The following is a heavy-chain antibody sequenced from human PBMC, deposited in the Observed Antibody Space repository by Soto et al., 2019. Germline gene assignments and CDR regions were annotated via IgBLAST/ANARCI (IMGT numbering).Heavy chain of an antibody. V-gene: IGHV1-69*13. CDR3: ARRGAMTTVTTEWDYYYYYGMDV. CDR2: IIPIFGTA. Sequence: ASVKVSCKASGGTFSSYAISWVRQAPGQGLEWMGGIIPIFGTANYAQKFQGRVTITADESTSTAYMELSSLRSEDTAVYYCARRGAMTTVTTEWDYYYYYGMDVWGQGTTVTVSS. CDR1: GGTFSSYA. D-gene: IGHD4-17*01. J-gene: IGHJ6*02.